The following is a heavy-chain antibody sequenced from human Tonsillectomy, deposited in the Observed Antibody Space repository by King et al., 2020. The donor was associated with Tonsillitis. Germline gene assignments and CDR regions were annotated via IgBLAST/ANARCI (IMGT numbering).Heavy chain of an antibody. CDR3: ASHDYGDYGLGAFDI. D-gene: IGHD4-17*01. Sequence: QLVQSGAEVKKPGASVKVSCKASGYTLTSYAMHWVRQAPGQRLEWMGWINAGNGNTKYSQKFQGRVTITRDTSASTAYMELSSLRSEDTAVYYCASHDYGDYGLGAFDIWGQGTMVTVSS. CDR2: INAGNGNT. V-gene: IGHV1-3*01. CDR1: GYTLTSYA. J-gene: IGHJ3*02.